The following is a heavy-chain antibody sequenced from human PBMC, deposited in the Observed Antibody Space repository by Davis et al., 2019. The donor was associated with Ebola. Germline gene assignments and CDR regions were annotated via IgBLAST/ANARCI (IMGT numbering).Heavy chain of an antibody. CDR2: LGTSADT. CDR3: AKDTSNIWFDI. J-gene: IGHJ3*02. V-gene: IGHV3-23*01. CDR1: GFTFSNFA. Sequence: PGGSLRLSCAASGFTFSNFAMNWVRQAPGKGLEWVSTLGTSADTYYADSVKGRFTISRDNSKNTLYLQMNGLRVEDTAIYYCAKDTSNIWFDIWGQGTNVTVSS. D-gene: IGHD1-26*01.